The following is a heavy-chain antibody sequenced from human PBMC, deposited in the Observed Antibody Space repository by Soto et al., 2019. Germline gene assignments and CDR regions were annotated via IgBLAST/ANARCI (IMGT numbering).Heavy chain of an antibody. CDR2: ISSSSSYI. D-gene: IGHD6-19*01. V-gene: IGHV3-21*01. Sequence: EVQLVESGGGLVKPGGSLRLSCAASGFTFSSYSMNWVRQAPGKGLEWVSSISSSSSYIYYADSVKGRFTISRDNAKNSLYLQMNSLRAEDTAVYYCARDSSGGPDFDYWGQGTLVTVSS. J-gene: IGHJ4*02. CDR3: ARDSSGGPDFDY. CDR1: GFTFSSYS.